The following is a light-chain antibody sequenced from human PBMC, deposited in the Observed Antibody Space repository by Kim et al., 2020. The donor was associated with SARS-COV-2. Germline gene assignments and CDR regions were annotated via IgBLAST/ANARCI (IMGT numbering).Light chain of an antibody. CDR2: SND. CDR1: RSTIGSKV. J-gene: IGLJ3*02. V-gene: IGLV1-44*01. CDR3: VAWDDSLSGSV. Sequence: GQRVTISCSGSRSTIGSKVVNWYQQLPGTAPKLLIYSNDYRSSGVPDRFSGSKSGTSASLAISGLQSEDEADYYCVAWDDSLSGSVFGGGTQLTVL.